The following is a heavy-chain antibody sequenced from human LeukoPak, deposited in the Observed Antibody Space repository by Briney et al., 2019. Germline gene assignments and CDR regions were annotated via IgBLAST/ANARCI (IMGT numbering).Heavy chain of an antibody. CDR3: ARDRGPAAAIFDY. J-gene: IGHJ4*02. D-gene: IGHD2-2*01. CDR2: IYHSGST. V-gene: IGHV4-38-2*02. Sequence: PSETLSLTCTVSGYSISSGYYWGWIRQPPGKGLEWIGRIYHSGSTYYNPSLKSRVTISVDTSKNQFSLKLSSVTAADTAVYYCARDRGPAAAIFDYWGQGTLVTVSS. CDR1: GYSISSGYY.